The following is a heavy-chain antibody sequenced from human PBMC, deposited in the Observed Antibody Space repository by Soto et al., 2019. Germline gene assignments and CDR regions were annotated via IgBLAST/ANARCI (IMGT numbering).Heavy chain of an antibody. CDR2: IYYSGST. Sequence: SETLSLTCTVSGGSISSYYWSWIRQPPGKGLEWIGYIYYSGSTNYNHSLKSRVTISVDTSKNQFSLKLSSVTAADTAVYYCASGIYSGYVHNIPQNYYMDVWGKGTTVTVSS. CDR1: GGSISSYY. J-gene: IGHJ6*03. CDR3: ASGIYSGYVHNIPQNYYMDV. V-gene: IGHV4-59*01. D-gene: IGHD5-12*01.